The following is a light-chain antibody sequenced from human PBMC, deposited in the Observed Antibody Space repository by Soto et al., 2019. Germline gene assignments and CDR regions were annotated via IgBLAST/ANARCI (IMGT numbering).Light chain of an antibody. Sequence: QSVLTQPASVSGSPGQSITISCTGVSSDVGGYKYVSWYQQHPGKAPRLMIYEVSYRPSGVSNRFSGSKSGNTASLTVSGLQAEDEADYYCSSKTSSGTLYVFGTGTKVTVL. J-gene: IGLJ1*01. CDR1: SSDVGGYKY. CDR3: SSKTSSGTLYV. V-gene: IGLV2-14*01. CDR2: EVS.